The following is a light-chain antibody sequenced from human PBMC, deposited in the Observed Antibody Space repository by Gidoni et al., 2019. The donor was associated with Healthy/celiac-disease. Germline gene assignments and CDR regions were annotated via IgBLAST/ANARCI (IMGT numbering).Light chain of an antibody. CDR3: QQYDNLPRT. CDR2: DAS. V-gene: IGKV1-33*01. J-gene: IGKJ1*01. CDR1: QDISNY. Sequence: DIQMTQSPSSLSASVGGRVTITCQASQDISNYLNWYQQKPWKAPKHLIYDASNLETGVPTRFRGSGSGTGFTFTISSLQPEHLAASFCQQYDNLPRTFXXXTKVEIK.